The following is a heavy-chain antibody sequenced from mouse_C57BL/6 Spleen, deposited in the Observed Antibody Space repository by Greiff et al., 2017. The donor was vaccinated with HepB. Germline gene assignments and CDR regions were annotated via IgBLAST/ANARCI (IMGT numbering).Heavy chain of an antibody. D-gene: IGHD4-1*01. CDR2: IWSGGST. J-gene: IGHJ3*01. CDR1: GFSLTSYG. V-gene: IGHV2-2*01. CDR3: ARSTGGLTWFAY. Sequence: VQLQQSGPGLVQPSQSLSITCTVSGFSLTSYGVHWVRQSPGKGLEWLGVIWSGGSTDYNAAFISRLSIIKDNSKSQVFFKMNSLQADDTAIYYCARSTGGLTWFAYWGQGTLVTVSA.